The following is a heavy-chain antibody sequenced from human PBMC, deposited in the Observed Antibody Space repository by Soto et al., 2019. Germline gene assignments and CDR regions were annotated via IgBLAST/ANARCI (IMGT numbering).Heavy chain of an antibody. CDR1: GFTFSEYY. D-gene: IGHD2-15*01. Sequence: QVQLVESGGGLVKPGGSLRLPCADSGFTFSEYYIRWSRQAPGKVLCWVSYISSSSSSTNDGVSVKGRFTISRDNAKNSLYLQMNSPRAEDTAVYYCARDLPARPTALLVGYHYGMDVWGQGTTVTVSS. CDR3: ARDLPARPTALLVGYHYGMDV. J-gene: IGHJ6*02. CDR2: ISSSSSST. V-gene: IGHV3-11*05.